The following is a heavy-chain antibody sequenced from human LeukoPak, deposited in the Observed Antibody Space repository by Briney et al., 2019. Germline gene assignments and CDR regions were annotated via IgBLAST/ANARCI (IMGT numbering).Heavy chain of an antibody. V-gene: IGHV3-23*01. CDR1: GFTFSSYA. J-gene: IGHJ4*02. Sequence: GGSLRLSCATSGFTFSSYAMSWVRQAPGKGLEWVSAISGRGTSTYLTDSVRGRFTISRDNSKNTLYLQLNSLRAEDTAVYYCAKGGYYYDSSGYASRGYYFDYWGQGTLVTVSS. D-gene: IGHD3-22*01. CDR2: ISGRGTST. CDR3: AKGGYYYDSSGYASRGYYFDY.